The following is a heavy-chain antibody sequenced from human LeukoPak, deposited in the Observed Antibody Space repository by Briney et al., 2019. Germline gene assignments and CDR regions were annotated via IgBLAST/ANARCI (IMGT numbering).Heavy chain of an antibody. CDR2: ISSSGSTI. CDR1: GFTLSSYE. CDR3: ARDQAGRHSDY. Sequence: GSLRLSCAASGFTLSSYEMNLVRQAPGKGLEWVSYISSSGSTIYYADSVKGRFTISRDNAKNSLYLQMNSLRAEDSAVYYCARDQAGRHSDYWGQGTLVTVSS. V-gene: IGHV3-48*03. D-gene: IGHD6-13*01. J-gene: IGHJ4*02.